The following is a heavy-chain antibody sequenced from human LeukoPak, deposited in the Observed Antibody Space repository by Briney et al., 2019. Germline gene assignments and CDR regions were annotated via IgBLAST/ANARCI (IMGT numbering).Heavy chain of an antibody. V-gene: IGHV3-48*03. CDR2: ISSSGGTI. D-gene: IGHD2-15*01. CDR1: GFTFSSYE. Sequence: GGSLRLSCAASGFTFSSYEINWVRQAPGKGLEWISHISSSGGTIYYADSVNGRFIISRDNARNSLYLQMNSLRAEDTAVYFRARDSLFCTGGSCYSNYFGYWGQGTLVTVSS. J-gene: IGHJ4*02. CDR3: ARDSLFCTGGSCYSNYFGY.